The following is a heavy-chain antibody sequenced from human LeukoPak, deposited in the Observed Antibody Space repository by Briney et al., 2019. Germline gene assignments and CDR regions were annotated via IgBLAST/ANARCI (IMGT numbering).Heavy chain of an antibody. Sequence: PGGSLRLSCTASGFTFSSYTMSWVRQAPGKGLKWVSTITTGGPNTYYADSVKGRFTVSRDDSKNTLYLQMNRLRAEDTAVYYCAKGGSSWYDYFDYWGQGTLVTVSS. J-gene: IGHJ4*02. D-gene: IGHD6-13*01. V-gene: IGHV3-23*01. CDR1: GFTFSSYT. CDR2: ITTGGPNT. CDR3: AKGGSSWYDYFDY.